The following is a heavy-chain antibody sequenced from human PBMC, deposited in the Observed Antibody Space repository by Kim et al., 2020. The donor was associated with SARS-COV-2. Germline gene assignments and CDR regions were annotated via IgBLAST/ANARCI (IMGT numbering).Heavy chain of an antibody. CDR3: ARVGGSVGATTRWAWFDP. CDR2: INPSGGST. CDR1: GYTFTSYY. J-gene: IGHJ5*02. V-gene: IGHV1-46*01. D-gene: IGHD1-26*01. Sequence: ASVKVSCKASGYTFTSYYMHWVRQAPGQGLEWMGIINPSGGSTSYAQKFQGRVTMTRDTSTSTVYMELSSLRSEDTAVYYCARVGGSVGATTRWAWFDPWGQGTLVTVSS.